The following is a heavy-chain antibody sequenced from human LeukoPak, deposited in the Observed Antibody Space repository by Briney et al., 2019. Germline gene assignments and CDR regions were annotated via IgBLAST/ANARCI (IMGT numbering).Heavy chain of an antibody. Sequence: SVKVSCKASGGTFSSYAISWVRQAPGQGLEWMGGIIPIFGTANYAQKFQGRVTIATDESTSTAYMELSSLRSEDTAVYYCARDARYYYDSSGYYNFDYWGQGTLVTVSS. V-gene: IGHV1-69*05. D-gene: IGHD3-22*01. CDR1: GGTFSSYA. CDR3: ARDARYYYDSSGYYNFDY. CDR2: IIPIFGTA. J-gene: IGHJ4*02.